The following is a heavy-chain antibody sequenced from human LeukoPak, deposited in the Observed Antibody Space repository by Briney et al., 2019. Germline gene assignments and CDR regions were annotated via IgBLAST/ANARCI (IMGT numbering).Heavy chain of an antibody. CDR2: INPSGGST. D-gene: IGHD6-19*01. Sequence: ASVKVPCKASGYTFTSYYMHWVRQAPGQGLEWMGIINPSGGSTSYAQKFQGRVTMTRDTSTSTVYMELSSLRSEDTAVYYCATHSSGWYYFDYWGQGTLVTVSS. J-gene: IGHJ4*02. V-gene: IGHV1-46*01. CDR3: ATHSSGWYYFDY. CDR1: GYTFTSYY.